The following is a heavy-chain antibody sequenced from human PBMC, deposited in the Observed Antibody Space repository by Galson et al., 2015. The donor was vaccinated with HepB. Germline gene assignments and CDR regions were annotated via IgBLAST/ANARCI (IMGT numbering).Heavy chain of an antibody. V-gene: IGHV5-51*01. D-gene: IGHD3-22*01. CDR3: ARSYYDSSGYYRDAFDI. Sequence: QSGAEVKKPGESLKISCKGSGYSFTSYWIGWVRQMPGKGLEWMGIIYPGDSDTRYSPSFQGQVTISADKSISTAYLQWSSLKASDTAMYYCARSYYDSSGYYRDAFDILGQGKMVTVSS. CDR1: GYSFTSYW. CDR2: IYPGDSDT. J-gene: IGHJ3*02.